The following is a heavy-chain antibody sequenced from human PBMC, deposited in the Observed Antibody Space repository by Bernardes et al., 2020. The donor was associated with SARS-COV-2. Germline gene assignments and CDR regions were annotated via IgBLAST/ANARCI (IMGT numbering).Heavy chain of an antibody. J-gene: IGHJ4*02. CDR2: INSNGIST. CDR3: ARVDFSNLYYFDY. CDR1: GFTFDDFG. V-gene: IGHV3-20*04. D-gene: IGHD4-4*01. Sequence: GGSLRLSCAASGFTFDDFGMSWVRRVPGKGLEWVAGINSNGISTGYADSVRGRFTISRDNAKNSVSLQMNSLRAEDTAVYYCARVDFSNLYYFDYWGQGTPVTVSS.